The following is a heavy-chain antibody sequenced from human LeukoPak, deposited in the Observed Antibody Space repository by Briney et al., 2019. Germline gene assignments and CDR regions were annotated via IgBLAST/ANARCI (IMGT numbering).Heavy chain of an antibody. CDR2: ISSDASIT. J-gene: IGHJ4*02. Sequence: GGSLRLSCTASGFSFGTYAMHWVRQAPGKGFEWVAVISSDASITISPDSMRGRFTISRDNSKNTLYLDMNNLRGEDTALYFCARDPIGGRPDYLDYWGQGTLVTVSS. D-gene: IGHD3-10*01. CDR3: ARDPIGGRPDYLDY. V-gene: IGHV3-30*01. CDR1: GFSFGTYA.